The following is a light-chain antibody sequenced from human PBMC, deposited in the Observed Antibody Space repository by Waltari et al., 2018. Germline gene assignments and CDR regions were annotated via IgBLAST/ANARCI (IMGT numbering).Light chain of an antibody. Sequence: QLVLTHLPSASAPLGASVKLTCTLSSGHSSNGIACHQQQPEKGPRYLMKVNSDGSHNKGDEIPDRFSGSSSGAERYLTISSLQSEDEADYYCQTGGHGTWVFGGGTKLTVL. V-gene: IGLV4-69*01. J-gene: IGLJ3*02. CDR1: SGHSSNG. CDR3: QTGGHGTWV. CDR2: VNSDGSH.